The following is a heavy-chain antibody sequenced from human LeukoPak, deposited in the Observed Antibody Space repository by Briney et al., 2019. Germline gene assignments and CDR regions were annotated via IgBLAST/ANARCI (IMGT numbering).Heavy chain of an antibody. V-gene: IGHV1-2*02. CDR1: GYTFTGYY. D-gene: IGHD6-13*01. Sequence: ASVKVSCKASGYTFTGYYMHWVRQAPGQGLEWMGWINPKSGDTNYAQKFQGRVTMTRDTSITTAYMELSRLTPDDTAVYYCARADSVPAGDYHYWYMDVWGKGTTVTVSS. J-gene: IGHJ6*03. CDR3: ARADSVPAGDYHYWYMDV. CDR2: INPKSGDT.